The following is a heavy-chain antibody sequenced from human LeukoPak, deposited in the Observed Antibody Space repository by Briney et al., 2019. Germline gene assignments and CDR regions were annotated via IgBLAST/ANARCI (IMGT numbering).Heavy chain of an antibody. CDR1: GYTFTGYY. CDR2: INPNSGGT. J-gene: IGHJ4*02. CDR3: ARVMGTYGGGDCYSGFDY. D-gene: IGHD2-21*01. Sequence: ASVKVSCKASGYTFTGYYMHWVRQAPGQGLEWMGWINPNSGGTNYAQKFQGRVTMTRDTSISTAYMELSRLRSDDTAVYYCARVMGTYGGGDCYSGFDYWGQGTLVTVSS. V-gene: IGHV1-2*02.